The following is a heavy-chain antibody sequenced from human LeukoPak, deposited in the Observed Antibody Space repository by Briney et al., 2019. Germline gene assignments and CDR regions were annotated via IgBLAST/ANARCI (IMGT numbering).Heavy chain of an antibody. Sequence: SGGSLRLSCAASGFTFSSYTMHWVRQAPGKGLEWVAVISFDGNTKYYADSVRGRVPISRDNSRNTLFLEINSLRPEDTAVYFCARAAVVTGGLDLWGRGTLVTVSS. V-gene: IGHV3-30*03. D-gene: IGHD2-21*02. J-gene: IGHJ2*01. CDR1: GFTFSSYT. CDR3: ARAAVVTGGLDL. CDR2: ISFDGNTK.